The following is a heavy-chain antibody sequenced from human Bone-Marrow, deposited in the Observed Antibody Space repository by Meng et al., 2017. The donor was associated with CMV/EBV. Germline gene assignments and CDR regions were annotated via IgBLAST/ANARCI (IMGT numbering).Heavy chain of an antibody. D-gene: IGHD6-19*01. J-gene: IGHJ5*02. CDR1: GFTFSSYS. CDR3: ARESALYSSGRFDP. CDR2: ISSSSSYI. V-gene: IGHV3-21*01. Sequence: GESLKISCAASGFTFSSYSMNWVRQAPGKGLEWVSSISSSSSYIYYADSVKGRFTISRDNAKNSLYLQMNSLRAEDTAVYYCARESALYSSGRFDPGGQGTLVSVSS.